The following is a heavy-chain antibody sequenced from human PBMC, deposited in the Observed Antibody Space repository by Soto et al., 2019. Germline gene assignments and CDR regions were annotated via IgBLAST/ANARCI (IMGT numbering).Heavy chain of an antibody. Sequence: EVQLVESGGGVVQPGGSLRLSCAASGFTFSNYWMSWVRQAPGKGLEWVANIKQDGTEKNYVDSVRGRFTISCDNATSSLDLQMNILTAEDTAVYYCASVAIWGQGNLVTVSS. CDR3: ASVAI. CDR1: GFTFSNYW. CDR2: IKQDGTEK. J-gene: IGHJ4*02. V-gene: IGHV3-7*01. D-gene: IGHD5-12*01.